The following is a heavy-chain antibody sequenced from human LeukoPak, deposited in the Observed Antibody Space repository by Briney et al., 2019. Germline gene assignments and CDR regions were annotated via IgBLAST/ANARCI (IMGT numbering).Heavy chain of an antibody. J-gene: IGHJ5*02. V-gene: IGHV4-61*02. Sequence: SETLSLTCTVSGGSISSGSDYWSWIRQPAGKGLECIGRIYTSGTINYNPSLKSRVTILVDTSKNQFSLRLSSVTAADTAVYYCARDRSYYDSSGHYYGGWFDPWGQGTLVTVSS. CDR1: GGSISSGSDY. D-gene: IGHD3-22*01. CDR3: ARDRSYYDSSGHYYGGWFDP. CDR2: IYTSGTI.